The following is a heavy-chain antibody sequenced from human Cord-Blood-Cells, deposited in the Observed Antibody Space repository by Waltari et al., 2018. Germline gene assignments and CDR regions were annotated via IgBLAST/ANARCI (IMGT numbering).Heavy chain of an antibody. J-gene: IGHJ4*02. D-gene: IGHD6-13*01. CDR2: INPNSGGT. CDR1: GYTFTGYY. CDR3: ARASIAAADY. Sequence: QVQLVQSGAEVKKPGASVKVSCKASGYTFTGYYMHWVRQAPGQGLEWMGWINPNSGGTNYAQKVQGRVTMTRDTSISTAYMELSRLRSDDTAVYYCARASIAAADYWGQGTLVTVSS. V-gene: IGHV1-2*02.